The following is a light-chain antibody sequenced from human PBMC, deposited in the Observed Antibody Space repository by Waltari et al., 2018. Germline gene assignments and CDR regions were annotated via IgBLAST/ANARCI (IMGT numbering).Light chain of an antibody. CDR3: QQSYSTLYLT. Sequence: EVVLTQSPGALSVSPGESSTLSCRASRNVGSSLAWYQQTPGQAPRLLVYDAKNRATDVPARFSGSGYGTQFTLTISSLQPEDFATYYCQQSYSTLYLTFGGGTKVEIK. CDR2: DAK. V-gene: IGKV3-15*01. CDR1: RNVGSS. J-gene: IGKJ4*01.